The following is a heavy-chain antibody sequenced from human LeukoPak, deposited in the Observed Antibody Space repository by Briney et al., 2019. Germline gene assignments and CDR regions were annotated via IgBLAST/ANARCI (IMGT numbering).Heavy chain of an antibody. D-gene: IGHD2-15*01. CDR1: GGTFSSYA. Sequence: SVKVSCKDSGGTFSSYAISWVRQAPGQGLEWMGGIIPIFGTANYAQKFQGRVTITADESTSTAYMELSSLRSEDTAVYYCARGGLVVVAARSVRFDYWGQGTLVTVSS. J-gene: IGHJ4*02. V-gene: IGHV1-69*13. CDR3: ARGGLVVVAARSVRFDY. CDR2: IIPIFGTA.